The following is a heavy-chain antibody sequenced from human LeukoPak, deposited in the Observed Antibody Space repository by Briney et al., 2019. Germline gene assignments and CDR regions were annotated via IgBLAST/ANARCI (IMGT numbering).Heavy chain of an antibody. CDR2: ISGSGGST. Sequence: GGSLRLSCAASGFTFSSYAMSWVRQAPGKGLEWVSAISGSGGSTHYADSVKGRFTISRDNSKNTLYLQMNSLRAEDTAVYYCAKGDSSGYYFDYWGQGTLVTVSS. D-gene: IGHD3-22*01. CDR3: AKGDSSGYYFDY. J-gene: IGHJ4*02. CDR1: GFTFSSYA. V-gene: IGHV3-23*01.